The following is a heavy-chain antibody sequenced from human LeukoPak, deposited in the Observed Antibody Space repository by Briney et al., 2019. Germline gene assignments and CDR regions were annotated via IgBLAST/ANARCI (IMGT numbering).Heavy chain of an antibody. CDR2: ISGSGGST. Sequence: GGSLRLSCAASGFTFSSYGMSWVRQAPGKGLEWVSAISGSGGSTYYADSVKGRFTISRDNSKNTLYLQMNSLRAEDTAVYYCASFSGSYVAVGVLAGDWGQGTLVTVSS. D-gene: IGHD1-26*01. J-gene: IGHJ4*02. CDR3: ASFSGSYVAVGVLAGD. CDR1: GFTFSSYG. V-gene: IGHV3-23*01.